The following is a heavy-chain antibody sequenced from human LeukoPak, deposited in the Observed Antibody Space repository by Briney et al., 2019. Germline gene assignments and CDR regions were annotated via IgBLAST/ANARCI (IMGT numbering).Heavy chain of an antibody. Sequence: ASVKVSCKASGGTFSSYAISWVRQAPGQGLESMGGIIPIFGTANYAQKFQGRVTITTDESTSTAYMELSSLRSEDTAVYYCATGTEAFGESRFRFDYWGQGTLVTVSS. D-gene: IGHD3-10*01. V-gene: IGHV1-69*05. CDR1: GGTFSSYA. CDR3: ATGTEAFGESRFRFDY. J-gene: IGHJ4*02. CDR2: IIPIFGTA.